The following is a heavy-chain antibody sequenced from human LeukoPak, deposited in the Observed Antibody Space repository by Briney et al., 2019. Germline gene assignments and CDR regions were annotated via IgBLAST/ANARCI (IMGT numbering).Heavy chain of an antibody. CDR3: ARGVPEYYDFWGVYFYYFDY. Sequence: SETLPLTCTASGGSISSYYWSWIRQPPGKGLEWVGYIYYSGSTNYNPSLKSRVTISADKSINKFSLKLTSVTAADTAVYYCARGVPEYYDFWGVYFYYFDYWGERTLVTVSS. D-gene: IGHD3-3*01. CDR1: GGSISSYY. CDR2: IYYSGST. J-gene: IGHJ4*02. V-gene: IGHV4-59*01.